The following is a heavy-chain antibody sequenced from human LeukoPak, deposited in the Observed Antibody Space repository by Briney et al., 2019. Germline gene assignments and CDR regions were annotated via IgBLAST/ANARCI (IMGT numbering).Heavy chain of an antibody. CDR2: INAYNGNT. J-gene: IGHJ5*02. Sequence: ASVKVSCKASGYNFSIFGISWVRQAPGQGLEWMGWINAYNGNTKYVQKFQGRVAMTTDTSTSTAYMELRSLRSDDTAVYYCSRVGVVLLANWFDPWGQGTLVTVSS. CDR3: SRVGVVLLANWFDP. CDR1: GYNFSIFG. V-gene: IGHV1-18*01. D-gene: IGHD2-2*01.